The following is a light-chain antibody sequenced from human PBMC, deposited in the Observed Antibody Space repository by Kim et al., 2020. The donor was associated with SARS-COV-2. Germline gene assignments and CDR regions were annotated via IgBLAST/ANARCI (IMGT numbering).Light chain of an antibody. V-gene: IGLV2-14*04. CDR1: SSDIGAYNY. CDR2: DVS. Sequence: GQSITISCTGTSSDIGAYNYVSWYQQDPGKAPNLMIYDVSERPSGVSNRFSGSKSVNTASLTISGLQAEDEADYYCSSYTTSSTNVFGTGTKVTVL. CDR3: SSYTTSSTNV. J-gene: IGLJ1*01.